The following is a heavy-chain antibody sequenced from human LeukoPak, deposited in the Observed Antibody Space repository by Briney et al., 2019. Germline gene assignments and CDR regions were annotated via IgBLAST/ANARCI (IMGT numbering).Heavy chain of an antibody. CDR1: GFTFANYA. CDR2: LSHSGGDT. Sequence: GGSLRLSCAASGFTFANYAMSWVRQAPGKGLEWVSTLSHSGGDTYYADSVKGRFTISRDNSKNTLYLQMNSLRAEDTAVYYCARSVAGRGVIAATYYYYGMDVWGQGTTVAVSS. CDR3: ARSVAGRGVIAATYYYYGMDV. D-gene: IGHD3-10*01. J-gene: IGHJ6*02. V-gene: IGHV3-23*01.